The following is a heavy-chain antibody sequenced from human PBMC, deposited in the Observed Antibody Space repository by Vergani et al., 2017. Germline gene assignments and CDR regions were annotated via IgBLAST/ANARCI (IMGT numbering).Heavy chain of an antibody. V-gene: IGHV1-3*01. CDR2: LNAGNGNT. J-gene: IGHJ4*02. Sequence: QVQLVQSGAEVKKPGASVKVSCKASGYTFTSYAMHWVRQAPGQRLEWMGWLNAGNGNTKYSQKFQGRVTITRDTSASTAYMELSSLRSEDTAVYYCASDYYDSSGYYYWGQGTLVTVSS. CDR3: ASDYYDSSGYYY. D-gene: IGHD3-22*01. CDR1: GYTFTSYA.